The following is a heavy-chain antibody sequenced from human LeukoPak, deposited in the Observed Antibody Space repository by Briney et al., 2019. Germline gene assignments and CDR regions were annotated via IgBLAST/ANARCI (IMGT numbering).Heavy chain of an antibody. J-gene: IGHJ4*02. CDR1: RFTFSSYS. CDR3: ARDLRRSNYYYFDN. D-gene: IGHD3-10*01. CDR2: ISSSSSTI. Sequence: GGSLRLSCAASRFTFSSYSMNWVRQAPGKGLEWVSYISSSSSTIYYVDSVKGRFTISRDNAKNSLYLQMNSLRAEDTAVYYCARDLRRSNYYYFDNWGQGTLVTVSS. V-gene: IGHV3-48*01.